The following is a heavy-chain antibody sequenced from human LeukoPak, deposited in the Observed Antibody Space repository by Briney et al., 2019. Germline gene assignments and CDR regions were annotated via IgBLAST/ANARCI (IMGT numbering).Heavy chain of an antibody. CDR2: ISSSSSYI. CDR3: AREGDGYNSPFDY. CDR1: GFTLSSYS. Sequence: GGSLRLSCAASGFTLSSYSMNWVRQAPGKRLEWVSSISSSSSYIYYADSVKGRFTISRDNAKNSLYLQMSSLRAEDTAVYYCAREGDGYNSPFDYWGQGTLVTVSS. D-gene: IGHD5-24*01. V-gene: IGHV3-21*01. J-gene: IGHJ4*02.